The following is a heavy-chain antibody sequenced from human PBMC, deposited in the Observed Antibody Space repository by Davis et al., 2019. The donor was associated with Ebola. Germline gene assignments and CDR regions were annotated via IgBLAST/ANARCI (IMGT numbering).Heavy chain of an antibody. CDR1: GGSISSYY. J-gene: IGHJ6*02. CDR3: AREDTPYSSSWYVRYYYGMDV. V-gene: IGHV4-59*12. D-gene: IGHD6-13*01. Sequence: SGTLSLTCTVSGGSISSYYWSWIRQPPGKGLEWIGYIYYSGSTNYNPSLKSRVTISVDTSKNQFSLKLSSVTAADTAVYYCAREDTPYSSSWYVRYYYGMDVWGQGTTVTVSS. CDR2: IYYSGST.